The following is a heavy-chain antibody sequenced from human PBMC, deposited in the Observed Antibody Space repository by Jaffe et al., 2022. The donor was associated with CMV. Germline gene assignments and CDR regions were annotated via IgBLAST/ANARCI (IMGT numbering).Heavy chain of an antibody. Sequence: QLQLHGSGPGLVKPSETLSLTCSVSGDSISRSSNYWGWIRQTPGKRLEWIGSIYYSGRTYHNPSLKSRVTISVDTSKNQFSLRVSSVTAADTAIYYCASLNYHYYYGMDVWGQGTTVTVSS. CDR2: IYYSGRT. J-gene: IGHJ6*02. CDR3: ASLNYHYYYGMDV. CDR1: GDSISRSSNY. V-gene: IGHV4-39*01.